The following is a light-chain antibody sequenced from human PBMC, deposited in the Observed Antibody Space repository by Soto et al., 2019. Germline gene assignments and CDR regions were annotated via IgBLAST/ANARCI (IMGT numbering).Light chain of an antibody. J-gene: IGLJ3*02. CDR2: DVS. CDR1: SSDVGVYDF. Sequence: QSVLTQPASVSGSPGQSITISCTGTSSDVGVYDFVSWYQQHPGKAPKLMIYDVSNRPAGVSNRFSGSKSGNTASLTISGLQAEDEADYYCSSYTNSTTRVFGGGTKLTVL. V-gene: IGLV2-14*03. CDR3: SSYTNSTTRV.